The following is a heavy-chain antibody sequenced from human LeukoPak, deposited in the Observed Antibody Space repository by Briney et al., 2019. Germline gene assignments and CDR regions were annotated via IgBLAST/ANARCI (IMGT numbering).Heavy chain of an antibody. CDR1: GFTVSSNY. V-gene: IGHV3-53*01. J-gene: IGHJ6*03. CDR2: IYSGGST. D-gene: IGHD3-10*01. Sequence: GGSLRLSCAASGFTVSSNYMSWVRQAPGKGLEWVSVIYSGGSTYYADSVKGRFTISRDNSKNTLYLQMNSLRAEDTAVYYCARDLRFGELSHYYYYMDVWGKGTTVTISS. CDR3: ARDLRFGELSHYYYYMDV.